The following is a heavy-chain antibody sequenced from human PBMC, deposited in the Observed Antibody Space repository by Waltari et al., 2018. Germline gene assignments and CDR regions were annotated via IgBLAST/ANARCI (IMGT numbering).Heavy chain of an antibody. CDR1: GYTFSDHY. CDR2: INPKSGAT. J-gene: IGHJ3*01. D-gene: IGHD3-3*01. Sequence: QVHLVQSGAEVRKPGASVRVSCKTSGYTFSDHYLSWVRQAPGQGLEWMGWINPKSGATNPAQKYQGRVTMTTDTSTNTVYMELRRLTSDDTAVYYCARDLFPNFWSGYGFDFWGQGTKVTVSS. CDR3: ARDLFPNFWSGYGFDF. V-gene: IGHV1-2*02.